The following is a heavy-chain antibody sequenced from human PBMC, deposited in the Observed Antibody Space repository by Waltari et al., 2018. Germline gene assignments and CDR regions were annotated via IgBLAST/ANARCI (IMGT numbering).Heavy chain of an antibody. J-gene: IGHJ2*01. Sequence: QVQLVQSGAEVKKPGSSVKVSCKASGGTFSSYAISWVRQAPGQGLEWMGGVIPTFGTATYAQKFQGRVTITADKSTSTAYMELSSLRSEDTAVYYCARGNGRKDSSGRRYWYFDLWGRGTLVTVSS. CDR3: ARGNGRKDSSGRRYWYFDL. CDR2: VIPTFGTA. CDR1: GGTFSSYA. D-gene: IGHD3-22*01. V-gene: IGHV1-69*14.